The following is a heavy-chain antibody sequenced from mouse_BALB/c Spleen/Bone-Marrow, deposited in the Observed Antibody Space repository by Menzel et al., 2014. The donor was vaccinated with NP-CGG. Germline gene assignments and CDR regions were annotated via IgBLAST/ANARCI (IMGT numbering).Heavy chain of an antibody. CDR1: GYTFSSYW. J-gene: IGHJ4*01. CDR2: ILPGSGST. Sequence: QVQLKESGAELMKPGASVKISCKATGYTFSSYWIDWVKQRPGHGLEWIGEILPGSGSTNYNEKFKGKATFTADTSSNTAYMQLSSLTSEDSAVYYCARSDGYYYAMDYWGQGTSVTVSS. D-gene: IGHD2-3*01. CDR3: ARSDGYYYAMDY. V-gene: IGHV1-9*01.